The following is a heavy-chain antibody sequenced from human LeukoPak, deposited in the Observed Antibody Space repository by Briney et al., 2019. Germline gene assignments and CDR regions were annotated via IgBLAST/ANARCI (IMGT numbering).Heavy chain of an antibody. V-gene: IGHV3-30*02. Sequence: GGSLRLSCAASGFTFSSYGMHWVRQAPGKGLEWVAFMRYDGSNKYYADSVKGRFTISRDNSKNTLYLQMNSLRAEDTAVYYCARDSDSGIAAAGPFDYWGQGTLVTVSS. CDR3: ARDSDSGIAAAGPFDY. CDR1: GFTFSSYG. J-gene: IGHJ4*02. CDR2: MRYDGSNK. D-gene: IGHD6-13*01.